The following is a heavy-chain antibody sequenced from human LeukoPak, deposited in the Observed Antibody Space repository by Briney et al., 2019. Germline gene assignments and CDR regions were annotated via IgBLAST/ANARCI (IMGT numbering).Heavy chain of an antibody. J-gene: IGHJ4*02. Sequence: SETLSLTCTVSGGSISNYYWSWIRQPPGKGLEWIGNIYYSGSTNYNPSLKSRVTISVDTSKNLFSLKLSSVTAADTAVYYCATDYTDYSLDYWGQGTLVTVSS. CDR2: IYYSGST. V-gene: IGHV4-59*01. CDR1: GGSISNYY. D-gene: IGHD4-11*01. CDR3: ATDYTDYSLDY.